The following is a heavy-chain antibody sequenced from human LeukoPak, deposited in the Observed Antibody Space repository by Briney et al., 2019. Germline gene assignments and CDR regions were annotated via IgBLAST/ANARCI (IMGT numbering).Heavy chain of an antibody. CDR1: GGSISSYY. J-gene: IGHJ6*03. CDR2: IYYSGST. V-gene: IGHV4-59*01. Sequence: PSETLSLTCTVSGGSISSYYWSWIRQPPGKGLEWIGYIYYSGSTNYNPSLKSRVTISVDTSKNQFSLKLSSVTAADTAVYYCARALFTYGSGSYGNMDVWGKGTTVTISS. D-gene: IGHD3-10*01. CDR3: ARALFTYGSGSYGNMDV.